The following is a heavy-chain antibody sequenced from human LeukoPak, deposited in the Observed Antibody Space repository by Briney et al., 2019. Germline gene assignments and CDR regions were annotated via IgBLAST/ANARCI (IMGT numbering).Heavy chain of an antibody. V-gene: IGHV3-49*03. CDR2: IRREVYGGTT. CDR1: GFTFSGYS. D-gene: IGHD3-10*01. CDR3: SRGPLWAFDY. J-gene: IGHJ4*02. Sequence: PGGSLRLSCAASGFTFSGYSMSWFRQAPGKGLQWVGFIRREVYGGTTEFAASVKDRFTISRDDSKSSAYLQMNSLKAEDTAVYYCSRGPLWAFDYWGQGTLVTVSS.